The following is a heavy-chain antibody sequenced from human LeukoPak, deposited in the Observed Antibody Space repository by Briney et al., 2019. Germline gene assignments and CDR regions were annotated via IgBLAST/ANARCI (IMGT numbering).Heavy chain of an antibody. D-gene: IGHD6-13*01. V-gene: IGHV4-61*01. CDR2: IYYSGST. CDR3: ARVVAAAFNWFDP. CDR1: GYSISSGYY. J-gene: IGHJ5*02. Sequence: SETLSLTCTVSGYSISSGYYWGWIRPPPGKGLEWIGYIYYSGSTNYNPSLKSRVTISVDTSKNQFSLKLSSVTAADTAVYYCARVVAAAFNWFDPWGQGTLVTVSS.